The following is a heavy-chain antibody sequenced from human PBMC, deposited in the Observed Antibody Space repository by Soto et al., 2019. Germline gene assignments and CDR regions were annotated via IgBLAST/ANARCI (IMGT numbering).Heavy chain of an antibody. V-gene: IGHV4-39*01. J-gene: IGHJ6*02. CDR3: ARSNPPGNYYYYGMDV. Sequence: ASETLSLTCTVSGGSISSSSYYWGWIRQPPGKGLEWIGSIYYSGSTYYNPSLKSRVTISVDTSKNQFSLKLSSVTAADTAVYYCARSNPPGNYYYYGMDVWGQGTTVTVSS. CDR1: GGSISSSSYY. CDR2: IYYSGST.